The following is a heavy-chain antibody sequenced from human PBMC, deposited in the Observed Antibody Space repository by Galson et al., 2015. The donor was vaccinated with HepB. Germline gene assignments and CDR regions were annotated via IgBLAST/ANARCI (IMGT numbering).Heavy chain of an antibody. J-gene: IGHJ4*02. Sequence: SVKVSCKASGYTFTSYGISWVRQAPGQGLEWMGWISAYNGNTNYAQKLQGRVTMTTDTSTSTAYMELRSLRSDDTAVYYCARDGSGGYYNDPHGSGDYWGQGTLVTVSS. CDR1: GYTFTSYG. V-gene: IGHV1-18*01. CDR3: ARDGSGGYYNDPHGSGDY. D-gene: IGHD3-10*01. CDR2: ISAYNGNT.